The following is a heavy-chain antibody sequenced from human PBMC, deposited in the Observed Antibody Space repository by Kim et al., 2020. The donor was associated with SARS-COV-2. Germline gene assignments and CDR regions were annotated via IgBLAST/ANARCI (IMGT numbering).Heavy chain of an antibody. J-gene: IGHJ4*02. D-gene: IGHD2-15*01. Sequence: KFSQKFQDRITLTRDTSASTAYMELSSLTSEDTAVYYCASEVGAAPSFGYWGQGTLVTVSS. CDR3: ASEVGAAPSFGY. V-gene: IGHV1-3*01.